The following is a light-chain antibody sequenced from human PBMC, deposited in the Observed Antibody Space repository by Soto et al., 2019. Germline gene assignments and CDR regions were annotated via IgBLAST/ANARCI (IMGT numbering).Light chain of an antibody. CDR1: QSISSY. CDR3: QQSYSMSWT. CDR2: DAS. Sequence: IQMTQSPSSLSASVADRVTITCRASQSISSYLNWYQQKPGKAPKVLIYDASSLQSGVPSRFSGSGAGTDFTLTISSLQPEDFATYYCQQSYSMSWTFGQGTKVEIK. J-gene: IGKJ1*01. V-gene: IGKV1-39*01.